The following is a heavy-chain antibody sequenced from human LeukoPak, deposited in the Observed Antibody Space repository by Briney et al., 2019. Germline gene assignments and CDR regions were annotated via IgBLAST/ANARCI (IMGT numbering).Heavy chain of an antibody. CDR2: INSGGSGT. J-gene: IGHJ4*02. D-gene: IGHD7-27*01. V-gene: IGHV3-74*01. Sequence: GGSLRLSCAASGFAFSSNWMHWVRQTPGKGLVWVSRINSGGSGTSYAASVEGRFTISRDNVKNTLYLQMDSLRAEDTAVYYCATSLGPLTEYWGRGTLVTVSS. CDR1: GFAFSSNW. CDR3: ATSLGPLTEY.